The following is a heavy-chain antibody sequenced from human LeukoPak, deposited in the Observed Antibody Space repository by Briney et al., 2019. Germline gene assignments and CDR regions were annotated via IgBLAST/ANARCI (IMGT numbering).Heavy chain of an antibody. V-gene: IGHV3-9*03. CDR1: GFTFDDYA. J-gene: IGHJ1*01. D-gene: IGHD6-6*01. CDR2: ISWNSGSI. CDR3: AKDSSSSLKRTEYFQH. Sequence: PGRSLRLSCAASGFTFDDYAMHWVRQAPGKGLEWVSGISWNSGSIGYADSVKGRFTISRDNAKNSLYLQMNSLRAEDMALYYCAKDSSSSLKRTEYFQHWGQGTLVTVSS.